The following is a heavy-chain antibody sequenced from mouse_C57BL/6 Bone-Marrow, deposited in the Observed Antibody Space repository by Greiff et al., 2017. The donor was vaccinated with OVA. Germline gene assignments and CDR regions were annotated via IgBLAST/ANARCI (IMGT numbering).Heavy chain of an antibody. J-gene: IGHJ2*01. CDR2: IDPTNDYT. V-gene: IGHV1-4*01. CDR3: TRGYYFDY. CDR1: GYTFTSYT. Sequence: QVQLQQSGAELARPGASVKMSCKASGYTFTSYTIHWVKQRPGQGLEWIGYIDPTNDYTNYNQKFKGKATLTADKSSSTAYMQLSILTSEDSAVYYCTRGYYFDYGGQGTTLTVSS.